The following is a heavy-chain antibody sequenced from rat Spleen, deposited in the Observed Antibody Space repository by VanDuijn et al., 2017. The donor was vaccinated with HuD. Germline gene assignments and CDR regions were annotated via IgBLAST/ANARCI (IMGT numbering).Heavy chain of an antibody. D-gene: IGHD1-4*01. CDR2: ISPSGTGT. CDR3: ARRHFGYTDYFDY. CDR1: GFTFNDHF. V-gene: IGHV5-25*01. Sequence: EVQLVESGGGLVQPGSPLKLSCAASGFTFNDHFMAWVRQAPTKGLEWVTSISPSGTGTYYRDSVKGRFTISRDNAKSTLSLQMDSLRSEDTATYYCARRHFGYTDYFDYWGQGVMVTVSS. J-gene: IGHJ2*01.